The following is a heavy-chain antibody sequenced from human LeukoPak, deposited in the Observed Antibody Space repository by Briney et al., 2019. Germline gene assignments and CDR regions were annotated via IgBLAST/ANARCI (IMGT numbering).Heavy chain of an antibody. D-gene: IGHD6-19*01. J-gene: IGHJ3*02. CDR3: VRVRSVSSAWRAFDI. Sequence: GWSLILSCAASGFTFSSYGMHWVRQAPGKGLEWVAVIWSDGSAKYYADSVTGRVTISRDNSKNTLYLQIYSLRAEDTAVYYCVRVRSVSSAWRAFDIWGQGTMVIVSS. CDR2: IWSDGSAK. V-gene: IGHV3-33*01. CDR1: GFTFSSYG.